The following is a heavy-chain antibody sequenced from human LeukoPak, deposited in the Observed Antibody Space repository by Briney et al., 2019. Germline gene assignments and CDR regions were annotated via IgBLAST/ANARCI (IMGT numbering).Heavy chain of an antibody. CDR2: INYSGGT. CDR3: ARVGGYSGYAQS. V-gene: IGHV4-39*01. J-gene: IGHJ4*02. D-gene: IGHD5-12*01. Sequence: SETLSLTCTVSGASISNNAYHWGWIRQPPGKGLEWLGSINYSGGTHYNPSLKSRVTISADKSKNQSSLKLSSVTAADTAVYYCARVGGYSGYAQSWGQGTLVTVSS. CDR1: GASISNNAYH.